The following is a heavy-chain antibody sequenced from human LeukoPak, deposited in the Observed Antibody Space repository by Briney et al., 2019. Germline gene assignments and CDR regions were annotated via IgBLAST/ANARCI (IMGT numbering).Heavy chain of an antibody. D-gene: IGHD5-12*01. V-gene: IGHV3-23*01. CDR1: GFTLSNCA. J-gene: IGHJ4*02. CDR3: AKEVVATIPPL. Sequence: GGSLRLSCAASGFTLSNCAMTWVRQAPGKGLEWVSGIDTKASRTYYADSVKGRFTISRDNSKNTLFLQMNSLRAEDTAVYYCAKEVVATIPPLWGQGTLVTVSS. CDR2: IDTKASRT.